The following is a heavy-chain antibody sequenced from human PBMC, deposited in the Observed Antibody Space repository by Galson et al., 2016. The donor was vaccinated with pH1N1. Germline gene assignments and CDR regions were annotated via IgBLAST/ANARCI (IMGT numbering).Heavy chain of an antibody. J-gene: IGHJ2*01. CDR3: AKLSSTSGWYNGWYFDL. V-gene: IGHV1-24*01. Sequence: SVKVSCKVSGNTLTDLSIHWVRRAPGKGLEWMGGFYPEDGETLYTQRLPQRFQGRLAVTEDTSTDTAYLELSSLRPEDTAIYHCAKLSSTSGWYNGWYFDLWGLGTLVTVSS. CDR1: GNTLTDLS. D-gene: IGHD6-13*01. CDR2: FYPEDGET.